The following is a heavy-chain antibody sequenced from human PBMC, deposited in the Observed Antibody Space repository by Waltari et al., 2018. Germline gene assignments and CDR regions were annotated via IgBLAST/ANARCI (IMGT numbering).Heavy chain of an antibody. CDR2: MYPGDSDP. D-gene: IGHD6-25*01. Sequence: EVQLVQSGAEVKKPGESLKISCKASGYRFSSDWIVWVRQMPGTGLEWLGMMYPGDSDPRYSPSFEGQVTISADKFINTAYLMLKSLKTSDTAMYYCAKGGIPNWFDPWGQGTLVTVSS. CDR1: GYRFSSDW. J-gene: IGHJ5*02. V-gene: IGHV5-51*01. CDR3: AKGGIPNWFDP.